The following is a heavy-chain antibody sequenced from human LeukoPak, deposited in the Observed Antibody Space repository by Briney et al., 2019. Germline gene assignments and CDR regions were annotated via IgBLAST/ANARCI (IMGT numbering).Heavy chain of an antibody. CDR1: GFTFSSYA. CDR2: ISGSGGST. D-gene: IGHD3-10*01. Sequence: GGSLRLSCAASGFTFSSYAMSWVRQAPGKGLEWDSAISGSGGSTYYADSVKGRFTISRDNSKNTLYLQMNSLRAGDTAVYYCAKDLPTDYYGSGSYAHNYWGQGTLVTVSS. CDR3: AKDLPTDYYGSGSYAHNY. V-gene: IGHV3-23*01. J-gene: IGHJ4*02.